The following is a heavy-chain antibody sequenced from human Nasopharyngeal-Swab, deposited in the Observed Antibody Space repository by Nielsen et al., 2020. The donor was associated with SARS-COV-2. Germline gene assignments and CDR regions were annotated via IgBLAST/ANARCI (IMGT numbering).Heavy chain of an antibody. Sequence: SETLSLTCTVSGASITNYYWTWVRQSPGKGPEWIGSFYDSGRTNYRSSLKSRVTMSVDTSNNQFSLNLSSVTAADTGIYYCARDVEAAATFDSWGQGTLVTVSS. CDR3: ARDVEAAATFDS. D-gene: IGHD6-13*01. V-gene: IGHV4-59*12. CDR2: FYDSGRT. CDR1: GASITNYY. J-gene: IGHJ4*02.